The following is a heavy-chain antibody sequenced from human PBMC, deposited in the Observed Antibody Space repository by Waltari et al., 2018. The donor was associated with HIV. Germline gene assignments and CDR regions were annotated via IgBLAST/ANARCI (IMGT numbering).Heavy chain of an antibody. J-gene: IGHJ6*02. CDR2: IRDDGNTK. D-gene: IGHD2-15*01. V-gene: IGHV3-30*02. CDR3: AKELRSGYSYYYYGMDV. Sequence: QGQLVESGGGVVQPGGSLRLSCAASGFSFSISGMHWVRQAQGKGLEWVTFIRDDGNTKYYADSVKGRFTISRDNSKNTLYLQMSSLRAEDTTVYYCAKELRSGYSYYYYGMDVWGQGTTVTVSS. CDR1: GFSFSISG.